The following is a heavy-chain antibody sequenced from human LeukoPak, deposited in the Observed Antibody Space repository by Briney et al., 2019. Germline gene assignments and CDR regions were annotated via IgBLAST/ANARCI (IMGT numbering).Heavy chain of an antibody. CDR2: IRYDGSNK. Sequence: PGGSLRLSCAASGFTFSSYGMHWVRQAPGKGLEWVAFIRYDGSNKYYADSVKGRFTISRDNSKNTLYLQMNSLRAEDTAVYYCAKLMITPPHPHYYFDYWGQGTLVTVSS. J-gene: IGHJ4*02. CDR3: AKLMITPPHPHYYFDY. V-gene: IGHV3-30*02. D-gene: IGHD3-16*01. CDR1: GFTFSSYG.